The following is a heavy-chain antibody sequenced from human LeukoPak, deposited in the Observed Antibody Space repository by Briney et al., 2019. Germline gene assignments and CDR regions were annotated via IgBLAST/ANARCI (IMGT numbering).Heavy chain of an antibody. V-gene: IGHV1-18*01. CDR1: GYTFTSYS. D-gene: IGHD6-6*01. Sequence: ASVKVSCKASGYTFTSYSISWVRQAPGQGLEWMGWISAYNGNTNYAQKLQGRVTMTTDTSTSTAYMELRSLRSDGTAVYYCARDRDSSSSLYYYYYGMDVWGQGTTVTVSS. CDR3: ARDRDSSSSLYYYYYGMDV. CDR2: ISAYNGNT. J-gene: IGHJ6*02.